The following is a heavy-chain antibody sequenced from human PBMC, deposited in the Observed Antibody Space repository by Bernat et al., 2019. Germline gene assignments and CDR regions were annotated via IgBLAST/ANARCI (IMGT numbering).Heavy chain of an antibody. D-gene: IGHD3-10*01. CDR3: AREGGSRSYSEMDFDY. CDR1: GYTFTGYY. V-gene: IGHV1-2*04. Sequence: QVQLVQSGAEVKKPGASVKVSCKASGYTFTGYYMHWVRQAPGQGLEWMGWINPNSGGTNYAQKFHDWVTTTRDTSISTAYMELSRLRSDDAAVYYCAREGGSRSYSEMDFDYWGQGTLVTVSS. J-gene: IGHJ4*02. CDR2: INPNSGGT.